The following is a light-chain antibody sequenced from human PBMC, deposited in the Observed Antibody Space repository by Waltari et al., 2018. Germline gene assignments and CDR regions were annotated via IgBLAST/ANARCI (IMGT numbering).Light chain of an antibody. V-gene: IGLV2-14*02. Sequence: QSSLTQPPSVSGSPGQSITIPCRGTSMGVGHYHLVSWYQPYPVKAPKVMIYDDNRRPSGVSDRFSGSKSGNTASLTISGVQAEDEADYYCSSYAGSYTGVFGGGTKLTVL. CDR3: SSYAGSYTGV. J-gene: IGLJ3*02. CDR1: SMGVGHYHL. CDR2: DDN.